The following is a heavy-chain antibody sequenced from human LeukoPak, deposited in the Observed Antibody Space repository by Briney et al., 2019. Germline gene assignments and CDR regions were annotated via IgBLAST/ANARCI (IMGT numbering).Heavy chain of an antibody. Sequence: SETLSLTCTVSGGSISSSSYYWGWIRQPPGKGLEWIGSIYYSGSTYYNPSLKSRVTISVDTSKNQSSLKLSSVTAADTAVYYCARQGDYYDSSGAFDYWGQGTLVTVSS. CDR1: GGSISSSSYY. J-gene: IGHJ4*02. CDR2: IYYSGST. D-gene: IGHD3-22*01. V-gene: IGHV4-39*01. CDR3: ARQGDYYDSSGAFDY.